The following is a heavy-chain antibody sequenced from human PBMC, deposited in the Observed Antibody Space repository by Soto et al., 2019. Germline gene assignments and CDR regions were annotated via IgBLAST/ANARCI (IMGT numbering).Heavy chain of an antibody. D-gene: IGHD1-26*01. CDR1: GFTVSSSY. V-gene: IGHV3-66*01. Sequence: EVQLVESGGGLVQPGGSLRLSCAASGFTVSSSYLYWVRQAPGKGLEWVSSIYKSGDTYYADSVKGRFTISRANYKSTLFLQMNSLRAEATSVYYCARGTVGTNPNWLGPWGQGTLVTVSS. J-gene: IGHJ5*02. CDR2: IYKSGDT. CDR3: ARGTVGTNPNWLGP.